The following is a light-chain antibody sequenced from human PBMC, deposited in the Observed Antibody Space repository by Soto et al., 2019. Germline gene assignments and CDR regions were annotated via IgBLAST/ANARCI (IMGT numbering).Light chain of an antibody. V-gene: IGLV2-14*03. J-gene: IGLJ2*01. CDR2: DVS. CDR1: XXXVGGYNY. CDR3: SSYATSTTVL. Sequence: QSVLTQPASVSGSPGQSITISCTGTXXXVGGYNYVSWYQQHPGRAPQLMIYDVSHRPSGVSNRFSGSRSGNTASLTISGLQAEXEXDYYCSSYATSTTVLFGGGTKLTVL.